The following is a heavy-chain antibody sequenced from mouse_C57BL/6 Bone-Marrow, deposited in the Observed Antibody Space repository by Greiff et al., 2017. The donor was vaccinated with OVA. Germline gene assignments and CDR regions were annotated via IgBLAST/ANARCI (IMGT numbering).Heavy chain of an antibody. CDR1: GYTFTSYT. CDR2: INPSSGYT. J-gene: IGHJ4*01. CDR3: ARYTYDYDAMDY. Sequence: QVQLQQSGAELARPGASVKMSCKASGYTFTSYTMHWVKQRPGQGLEWIGYINPSSGYTKYNQKFKDKATLTADKSSSTAYMQLSSLTSEDSAVYYCARYTYDYDAMDYWGQGTSVTVSS. V-gene: IGHV1-4*01.